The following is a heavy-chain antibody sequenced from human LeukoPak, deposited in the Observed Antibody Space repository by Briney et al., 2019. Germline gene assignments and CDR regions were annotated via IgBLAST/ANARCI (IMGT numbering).Heavy chain of an antibody. Sequence: WASVKVSCKASGGTFSSYAISWVRQAPGQGLEWMGGIIPIFGTANYAQKFQGRVTITTDESTSTAYMELSSLRSEDTAVYYCARDKLDGHGDAFDIWGQGAMVTVSS. D-gene: IGHD5-24*01. J-gene: IGHJ3*02. CDR1: GGTFSSYA. CDR2: IIPIFGTA. CDR3: ARDKLDGHGDAFDI. V-gene: IGHV1-69*05.